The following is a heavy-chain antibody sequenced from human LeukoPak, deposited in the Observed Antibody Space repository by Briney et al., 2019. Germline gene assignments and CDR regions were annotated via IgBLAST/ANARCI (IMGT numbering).Heavy chain of an antibody. CDR3: GRHYYYGSGYAFDI. Sequence: GESLKISCKGSGYRFSNSWIGWVGQMPGKALEWMGIIYPGDSDIIYSPSFQGQVSISADKSISTAYLQWSSLKASDTAMYYCGRHYYYGSGYAFDIWGQGTMVTVSS. CDR1: GYRFSNSW. V-gene: IGHV5-51*01. J-gene: IGHJ3*02. D-gene: IGHD3-10*01. CDR2: IYPGDSDI.